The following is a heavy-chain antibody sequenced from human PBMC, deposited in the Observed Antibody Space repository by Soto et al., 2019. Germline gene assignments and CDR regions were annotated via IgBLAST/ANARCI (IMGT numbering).Heavy chain of an antibody. CDR2: ISYDGSNK. D-gene: IGHD3-22*01. CDR1: GFTFSSYG. J-gene: IGHJ6*02. Sequence: HPGGSLRLSCAASGFTFSSYGMHWVRQAPGKGLEWVAVISYDGSNKYNADSVKGRFTISRDNSKNTLYLQMNSLRGEDTAVYYCAKDPALRLPYDFDRGYHYGMDVWGQGTTVTVSS. CDR3: AKDPALRLPYDFDRGYHYGMDV. V-gene: IGHV3-30*18.